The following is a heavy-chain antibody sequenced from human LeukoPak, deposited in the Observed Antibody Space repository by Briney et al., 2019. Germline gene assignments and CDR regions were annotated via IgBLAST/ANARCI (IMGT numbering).Heavy chain of an antibody. V-gene: IGHV4-34*01. D-gene: IGHD3-16*01. CDR2: IYYSGTT. Sequence: SETLSLTCTIYGGSFSGYDGSWIRQPPGKGLEWIGEIYYSGTTNYNPSLKSRVIISIDTSKNQISLKLNSVTAADTGLYCCARGNGGKGTYWGQGALVTVSS. CDR1: GGSFSGYD. CDR3: ARGNGGKGTY. J-gene: IGHJ4*02.